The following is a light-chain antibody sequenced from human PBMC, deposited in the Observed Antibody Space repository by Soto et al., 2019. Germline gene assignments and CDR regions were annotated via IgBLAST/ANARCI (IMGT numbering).Light chain of an antibody. CDR2: WAS. J-gene: IGKJ3*01. Sequence: DIVMTQSPDSLVVSLGERATITCKSSQSVLSTSNNKNFLAWYQRKSGQPPKLLIYWASTRESGVPDRFSGSGSGTDFTLTISSLQAEDVAIYYCQQYYGTPLTFGPGTRVDIK. V-gene: IGKV4-1*01. CDR1: QSVLSTSNNKNF. CDR3: QQYYGTPLT.